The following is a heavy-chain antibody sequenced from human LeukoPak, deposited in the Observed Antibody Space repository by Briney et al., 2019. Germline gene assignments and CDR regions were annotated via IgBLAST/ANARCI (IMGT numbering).Heavy chain of an antibody. V-gene: IGHV3-11*01. Sequence: GGSLSLSCAASGFSFNNYPMSWIRQAPGKGLEWVSYISSSGRTMYYADSVKGRFTISRDNAKNSLYLQMNSLRAEDTAVYYCARGRTVTHLDYWGQGTLVTVSS. CDR3: ARGRTVTHLDY. D-gene: IGHD4-17*01. J-gene: IGHJ4*02. CDR2: ISSSGRTM. CDR1: GFSFNNYP.